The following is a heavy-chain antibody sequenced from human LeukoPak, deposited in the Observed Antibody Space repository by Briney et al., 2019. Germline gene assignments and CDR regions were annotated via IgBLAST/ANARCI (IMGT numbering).Heavy chain of an antibody. CDR3: ARDHGYSSYYFDY. CDR1: GGSISSSSYY. J-gene: IGHJ4*02. D-gene: IGHD6-19*01. Sequence: SETLSLTCTVSGGSISSSSYYWSWIRQPPGKGLEWIGEINHSGSTNYNPSLKSRVTISVDTSKNQFSLKLSSVTAADTAVYYCARDHGYSSYYFDYWGQGTLVTVSS. CDR2: INHSGST. V-gene: IGHV4-39*07.